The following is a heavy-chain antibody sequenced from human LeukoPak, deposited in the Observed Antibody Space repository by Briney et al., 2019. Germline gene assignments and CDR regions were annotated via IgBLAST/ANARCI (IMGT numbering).Heavy chain of an antibody. CDR3: ARVDSGTYYMPFDY. CDR2: IYHSGST. D-gene: IGHD1-26*01. J-gene: IGHJ4*02. CDR1: GGSISSGGYS. V-gene: IGHV4-30-2*02. Sequence: SETLSLTCAVSGGSISSGGYSWSWIRQPPGKGLEWIGYIYHSGSTYYNPSLKSRVTISVDRSKNQISLRLSSVTAADTAVYYCARVDSGTYYMPFDYWGQGSLVTVSS.